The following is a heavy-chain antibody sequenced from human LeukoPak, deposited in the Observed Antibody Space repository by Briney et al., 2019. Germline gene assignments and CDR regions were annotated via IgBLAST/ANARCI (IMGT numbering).Heavy chain of an antibody. D-gene: IGHD3-9*01. CDR3: ARVRYFDWSQENYYYYMDV. CDR2: IKQDGSEK. Sequence: GGSLRLSCAASGFTFSSYWMSWVRQAPGKGLEWVANIKQDGSEKYYVHSVKGRFTISRDNAKNSLYLQMNSLRAEDTAVYYCARVRYFDWSQENYYYYMDVWGKGTTVTVSS. V-gene: IGHV3-7*01. J-gene: IGHJ6*03. CDR1: GFTFSSYW.